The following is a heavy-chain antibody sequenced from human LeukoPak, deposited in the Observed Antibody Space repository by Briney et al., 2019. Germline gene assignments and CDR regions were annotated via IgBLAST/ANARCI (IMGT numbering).Heavy chain of an antibody. J-gene: IGHJ4*02. V-gene: IGHV1-2*02. D-gene: IGHD3-10*01. CDR3: ARVEGSGSYYILDY. CDR1: GYTFTGYY. CDR2: INPNSGGT. Sequence: GASVKVSCKASGYTFTGYYMHWVRQAPGQGLEWMGWINPNSGGTNYPQKLQGRVTMTRDTSISTAYMELSRLRSDDTAVYYCARVEGSGSYYILDYWGQGTLVTVSS.